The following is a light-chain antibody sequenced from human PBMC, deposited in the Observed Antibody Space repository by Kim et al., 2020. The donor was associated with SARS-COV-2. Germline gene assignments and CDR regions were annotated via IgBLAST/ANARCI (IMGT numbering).Light chain of an antibody. J-gene: IGKJ4*01. Sequence: GGTVPMPCRDSQSISTSLAWYQQKPGQAPKLLIYDASSLESGIPSRFRGSGSGTEFTLTINSLQPGDSAIYFCQQYNSYAVTFGGGTTVDI. CDR3: QQYNSYAVT. CDR2: DAS. V-gene: IGKV1-5*01. CDR1: QSISTS.